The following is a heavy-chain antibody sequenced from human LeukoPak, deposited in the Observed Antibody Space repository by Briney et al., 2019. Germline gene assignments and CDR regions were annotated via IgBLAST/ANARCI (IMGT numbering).Heavy chain of an antibody. CDR3: AKGYSSGWYGGAFDY. CDR2: ISGSGGST. CDR1: GFTFSSYA. J-gene: IGHJ4*02. V-gene: IGHV3-23*01. D-gene: IGHD6-19*01. Sequence: PGGSLRLSCAASGFTFSSYAMSWVRQAPGKGPEWVSAISGSGGSTYYADSVKGRFTISRDNSKNTLYLQMNSLRAEDTAVYYCAKGYSSGWYGGAFDYWGQGTLVTVSS.